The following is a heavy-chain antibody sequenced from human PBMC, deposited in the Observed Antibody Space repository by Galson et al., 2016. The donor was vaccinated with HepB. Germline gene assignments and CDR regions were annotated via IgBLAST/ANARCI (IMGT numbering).Heavy chain of an antibody. J-gene: IGHJ6*02. CDR2: ISDDGSDG. CDR1: GFSVTSYA. D-gene: IGHD6-13*01. V-gene: IGHV3-30*04. Sequence: SLRLSCAASGFSVTSYALHWVRQAPGKGLEWVALISDDGSDGHYADSVKGRLTISRDSSKNTVYLQLNRLTAEDTAVYFCARDQVQQLPSLLYTYGLDVCGQGTAVSVAS. CDR3: ARDQVQQLPSLLYTYGLDV.